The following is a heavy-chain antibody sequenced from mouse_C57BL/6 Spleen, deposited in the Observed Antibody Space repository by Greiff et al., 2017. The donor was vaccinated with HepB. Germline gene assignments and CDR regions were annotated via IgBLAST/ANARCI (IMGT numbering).Heavy chain of an antibody. CDR3: ARSDGSSYYAMDY. Sequence: QVQLQQSGAELARPGASVKLSCKASGYTFTSYGISWVKQRTGLGLEWIGEIYPRSGNTYYNEKFKGKATLTADKSSSTAYMELRSLTSEDSAVYFCARSDGSSYYAMDYWGQGTSVTVSS. CDR2: IYPRSGNT. D-gene: IGHD1-1*01. V-gene: IGHV1-81*01. J-gene: IGHJ4*01. CDR1: GYTFTSYG.